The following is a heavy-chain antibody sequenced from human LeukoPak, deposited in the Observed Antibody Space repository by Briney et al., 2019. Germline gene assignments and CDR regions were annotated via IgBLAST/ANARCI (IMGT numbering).Heavy chain of an antibody. V-gene: IGHV3-30-3*02. J-gene: IGHJ4*02. CDR2: ISYDGSNK. CDR1: GFTFGGYA. Sequence: GRSLRLSCAASGFTFGGYAIHWVRQAPGKGLEWGALISYDGSNKYYADSVKGRFTISRDNSKNTLYLQMNSLRTEDTAVYYCAKSYSGSYYVIDYWGQGTLVTVSS. CDR3: AKSYSGSYYVIDY. D-gene: IGHD1-26*01.